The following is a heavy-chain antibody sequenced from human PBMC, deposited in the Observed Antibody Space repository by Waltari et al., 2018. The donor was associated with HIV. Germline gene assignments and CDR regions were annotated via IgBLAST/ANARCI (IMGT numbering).Heavy chain of an antibody. CDR2: IYHSGST. Sequence: QVQLQESGPGLVQPSGTLSLTCAVSGGSIRSRNWWGCVRQPPGKALEWIGEIYHSGSTNYNPSLKSRVTISIDKSKNQFSLKLTSVTAADTAFYYCARGQGDYFDYWGQGTLVTVSS. CDR3: ARGQGDYFDY. D-gene: IGHD3-16*01. CDR1: GGSIRSRNW. V-gene: IGHV4-4*02. J-gene: IGHJ4*02.